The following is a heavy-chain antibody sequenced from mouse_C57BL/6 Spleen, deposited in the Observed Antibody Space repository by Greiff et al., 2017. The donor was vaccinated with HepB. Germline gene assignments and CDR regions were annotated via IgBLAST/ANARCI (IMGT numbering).Heavy chain of an antibody. Sequence: QVQLQQSGPGLVQPSQSLSITCTVSGFSLTSYGVHWVRQSPGKGLEWLGVIWSGGSTDYNAAFISRLSISKDNSKSQVFFKMNSLQADDTAIYYCARMDGYSAWLAYWGQGTLVTVSA. V-gene: IGHV2-2*01. CDR3: ARMDGYSAWLAY. J-gene: IGHJ3*01. CDR1: GFSLTSYG. D-gene: IGHD2-3*01. CDR2: IWSGGST.